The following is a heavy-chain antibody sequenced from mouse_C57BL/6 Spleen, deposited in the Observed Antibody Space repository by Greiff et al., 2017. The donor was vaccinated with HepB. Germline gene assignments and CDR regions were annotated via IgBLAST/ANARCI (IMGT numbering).Heavy chain of an antibody. J-gene: IGHJ2*01. Sequence: EVKLVESGGGLVQPGGSMKLSCAASGFTFSDAWMDWVRQSPEKGLEWVAEIRNKANNHATYYAESVKGRFTISRDDSKSSVYLQMNSLRAEDTGIYYCTAITTVVYFDYWGQGTTLTVSS. CDR2: IRNKANNHAT. D-gene: IGHD1-1*01. CDR1: GFTFSDAW. V-gene: IGHV6-6*01. CDR3: TAITTVVYFDY.